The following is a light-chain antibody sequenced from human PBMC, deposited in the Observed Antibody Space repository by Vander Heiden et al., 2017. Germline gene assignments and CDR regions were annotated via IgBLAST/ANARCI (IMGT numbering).Light chain of an antibody. CDR1: KLGDKY. Sequence: SSELTQPPSVSVFPGQTASITCSGDKLGDKYACWYQQKPGQSPVLVIYQDSKRPSGIPERFSGSNSGNTATLTISGTQAMDEADYYCQAWDSSTYVFGTGTKVTVL. J-gene: IGLJ1*01. V-gene: IGLV3-1*01. CDR2: QDS. CDR3: QAWDSSTYV.